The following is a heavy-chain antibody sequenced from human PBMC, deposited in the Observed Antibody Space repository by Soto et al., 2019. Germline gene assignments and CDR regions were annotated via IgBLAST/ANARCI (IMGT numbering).Heavy chain of an antibody. CDR1: GFTFSTYG. Sequence: GGSLRLSCAASGFTFSTYGIHWVRQAPGKGLEWVAVISYDGVNKYYADSVKGRFTISRDNSKNTLYLQINSLRAEDTAVYYCAKSVYNWNDGFFDYWGQGT. CDR3: AKSVYNWNDGFFDY. J-gene: IGHJ4*02. CDR2: ISYDGVNK. V-gene: IGHV3-30*18. D-gene: IGHD1-1*01.